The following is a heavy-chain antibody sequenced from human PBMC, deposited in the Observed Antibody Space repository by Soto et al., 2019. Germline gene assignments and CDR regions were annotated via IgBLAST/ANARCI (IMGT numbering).Heavy chain of an antibody. CDR1: GFTFDDYA. D-gene: IGHD6-19*01. Sequence: GGSLRLSCAASGFTFDDYAMHWVRQAPGKGLEWVSGISWNSGSIGYADSVKGRFTISRDNAKNSLYLQMNSLRAEDTALYYCAKGVGSGWSIAGGFQHWGQGTLVTVSS. CDR2: ISWNSGSI. CDR3: AKGVGSGWSIAGGFQH. J-gene: IGHJ1*01. V-gene: IGHV3-9*01.